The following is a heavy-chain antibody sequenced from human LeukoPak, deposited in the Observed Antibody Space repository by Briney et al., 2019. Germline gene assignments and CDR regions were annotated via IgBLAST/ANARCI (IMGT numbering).Heavy chain of an antibody. CDR3: AKQRSVVVAAATNY. CDR2: IWYDGTNI. D-gene: IGHD2-15*01. V-gene: IGHV3-33*06. Sequence: PGRSLRLSCAASGLSFSTFGMHWVRQAPGKGLEWVAFIWYDGTNINYADSVKGRFTISRDNSNNTLYLQMNSLRAEDSAVYYCAKQRSVVVAAATNYWGQGTLVTVSS. CDR1: GLSFSTFG. J-gene: IGHJ4*02.